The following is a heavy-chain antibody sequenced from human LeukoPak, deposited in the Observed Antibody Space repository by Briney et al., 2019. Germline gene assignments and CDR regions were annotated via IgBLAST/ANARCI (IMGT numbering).Heavy chain of an antibody. CDR1: GYSFTSYG. Sequence: GKSLKISCKGSGYSFTSYGIGWVRQMPGKGLEWMGIIYPGDSDTRYSPSFQGQVTISADKSISTAYLQWSSLKASDTAIYYCARQELTEYNWFDPWGQGTLVTVSS. CDR3: ARQELTEYNWFDP. CDR2: IYPGDSDT. J-gene: IGHJ5*02. V-gene: IGHV5-51*01. D-gene: IGHD1-26*01.